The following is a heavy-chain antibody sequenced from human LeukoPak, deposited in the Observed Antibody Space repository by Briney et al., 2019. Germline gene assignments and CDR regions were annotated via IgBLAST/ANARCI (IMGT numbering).Heavy chain of an antibody. J-gene: IGHJ4*02. D-gene: IGHD2-15*01. CDR3: ARLRCSGGSCYDDY. CDR2: IYYRGSS. V-gene: IGHV4-59*08. Sequence: PSETLSLTCTGSGGSISGYHWNWIRQPPGKGLEWIGDIYYRGSSYYNPSLKSRVTISLDTSKNQFSLNLNPVTAADTAVDYCARLRCSGGSCYDDYWGQGTLVTVFS. CDR1: GGSISGYH.